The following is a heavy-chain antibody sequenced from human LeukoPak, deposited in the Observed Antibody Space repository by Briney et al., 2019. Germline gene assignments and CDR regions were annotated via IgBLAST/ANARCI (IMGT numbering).Heavy chain of an antibody. J-gene: IGHJ3*02. CDR3: AKDHSYDFWSGYSNDAFDI. CDR2: IGGSGGST. CDR1: GFTFSSYA. Sequence: GGSLRLSCAASGFTFSSYAMSWVRQAPGKGLEWVSAIGGSGGSTYYADSVKGRFTISRDNSKNTLYLQMNSLRAEDTAVYYCAKDHSYDFWSGYSNDAFDIWGQGTMVTVSS. V-gene: IGHV3-23*01. D-gene: IGHD3-3*01.